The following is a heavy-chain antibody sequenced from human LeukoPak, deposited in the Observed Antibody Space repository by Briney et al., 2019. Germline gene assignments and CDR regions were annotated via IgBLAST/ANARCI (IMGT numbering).Heavy chain of an antibody. Sequence: PGGSLRLSCAASGLTVSSSYMSWVRQAPGKGLEWVSIIYNDGSTYDADSMKGRFTISRDNSKNTLYLQVNSLRAEDTAMYYCARNILFAFDIWGQGTMVTVSS. CDR1: GLTVSSSY. CDR2: IYNDGST. V-gene: IGHV3-53*01. CDR3: ARNILFAFDI. J-gene: IGHJ3*02. D-gene: IGHD2/OR15-2a*01.